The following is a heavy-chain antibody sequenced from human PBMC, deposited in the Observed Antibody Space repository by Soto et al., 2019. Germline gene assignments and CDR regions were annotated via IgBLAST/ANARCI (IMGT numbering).Heavy chain of an antibody. CDR1: GGSISSYY. CDR3: ARGSPQWASAADY. CDR2: IHTRGTT. Sequence: QVQLQESGPGLVKPSETLSLICTVSGGSISSYYWNWIRQPAGRGLEWIGRIHTRGTTNVNPSVQSLVTMSVDTSKTQFSLKLNSVTAADTAVYYCARGSPQWASAADYWGQGTLVTVSS. D-gene: IGHD1-26*01. J-gene: IGHJ4*02. V-gene: IGHV4-4*07.